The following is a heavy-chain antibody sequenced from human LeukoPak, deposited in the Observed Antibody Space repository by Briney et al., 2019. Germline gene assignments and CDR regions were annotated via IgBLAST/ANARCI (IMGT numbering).Heavy chain of an antibody. CDR1: GLSVSSNF. D-gene: IGHD1/OR15-1a*01. CDR3: AKVKQISGYFFDY. V-gene: IGHV3-53*01. Sequence: PGGSLRLSCAATGLSVSSNFMSWVRQAPGKGLEWVSVIYGGGSTYYADSVKGRFTISRDTPKNTLYLQMNSLRVEDTAVYYCAKVKQISGYFFDYWGHGTLVTVSS. J-gene: IGHJ4*01. CDR2: IYGGGST.